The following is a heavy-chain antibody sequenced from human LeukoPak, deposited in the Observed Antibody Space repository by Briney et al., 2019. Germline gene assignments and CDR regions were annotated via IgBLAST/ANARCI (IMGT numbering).Heavy chain of an antibody. CDR3: ARVFADYRYYYYMDV. D-gene: IGHD5-12*01. J-gene: IGHJ6*03. Sequence: PGGSLRLSCAVSGFTLDDYAMHWVRQVPGKGLEWVSGISWNSESIGYADSVKGRFTISRDNAKNSLYLQMNSLRAEDTAVYYCARVFADYRYYYYMDVWGKGTTVTVSS. CDR1: GFTLDDYA. V-gene: IGHV3-9*01. CDR2: ISWNSESI.